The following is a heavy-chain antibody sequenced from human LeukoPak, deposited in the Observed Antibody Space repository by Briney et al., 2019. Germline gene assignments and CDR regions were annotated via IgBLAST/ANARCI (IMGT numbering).Heavy chain of an antibody. CDR3: ARGGNSWYKDYFDY. D-gene: IGHD6-13*01. CDR2: ISYDGSNK. J-gene: IGHJ4*02. V-gene: IGHV3-30*03. Sequence: GGSLRLSCAASGFTFSSYGMHWVRQAPGKGLEWVAVISYDGSNKYYADSVKGRFTISRDNAKNSLYLQMNSLRAEDTAVYYCARGGNSWYKDYFDYWGQGTLVTVSS. CDR1: GFTFSSYG.